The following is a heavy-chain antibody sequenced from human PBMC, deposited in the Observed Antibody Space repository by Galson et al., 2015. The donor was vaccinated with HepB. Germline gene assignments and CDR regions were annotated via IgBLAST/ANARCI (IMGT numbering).Heavy chain of an antibody. Sequence: QSGAEVKKPGEPLRISCKASGYTFTSYYIHWVRQAPGQGLEWMGRINPNSGDTDSAQKFKGWVTMTRDTSISTVYIDLSRLRSDDTAVYYCGRDWDRVGETTTRPFYYWGQGTLVTVSS. CDR2: INPNSGDT. V-gene: IGHV1-2*04. J-gene: IGHJ4*02. D-gene: IGHD1-26*01. CDR3: GRDWDRVGETTTRPFYY. CDR1: GYTFTSYY.